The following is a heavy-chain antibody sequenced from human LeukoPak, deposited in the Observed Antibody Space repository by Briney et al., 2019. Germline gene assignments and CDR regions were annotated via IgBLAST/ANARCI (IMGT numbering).Heavy chain of an antibody. CDR3: VIGVGWQPDY. CDR2: IYKVGTT. CDR1: GDSVTGYY. V-gene: IGHV4-59*02. Sequence: PSETLSLTCTVFGDSVTGYYLNWVRQPPGKGLEWIGHIYKVGTTNYNPSLKSRLTISADTSKNQFSLKLRSVTAADTAVYYCVIGVGWQPDYWGQGALVTVSS. J-gene: IGHJ4*02. D-gene: IGHD2-15*01.